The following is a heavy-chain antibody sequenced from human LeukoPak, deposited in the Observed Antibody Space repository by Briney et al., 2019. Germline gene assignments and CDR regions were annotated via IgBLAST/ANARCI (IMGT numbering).Heavy chain of an antibody. CDR3: ARWNFNEDAFDI. Sequence: SETLSLTCTVSGGSISSYYWSWIRQPPGKGLEWIGEINHSGSSNYNPSLKSRVTISVDTSKNQFSLKLSSVTAADTAVYYCARWNFNEDAFDIWGQGTMVTVSS. V-gene: IGHV4-34*01. D-gene: IGHD1-1*01. J-gene: IGHJ3*02. CDR1: GGSISSYY. CDR2: INHSGSS.